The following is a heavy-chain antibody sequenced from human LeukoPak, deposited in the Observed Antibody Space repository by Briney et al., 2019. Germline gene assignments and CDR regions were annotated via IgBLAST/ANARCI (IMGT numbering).Heavy chain of an antibody. V-gene: IGHV4-39*01. J-gene: IGHJ6*02. CDR1: GGSISSSSYY. D-gene: IGHD6-19*01. CDR3: ATLFGDSSGQSHHYYYYYGMDV. Sequence: SETLSLTCTVSGGSISSSSYYWGWIRQPPGTGLEWIGSIYYSGSTYYNPSLKSRVTISVDTSKNQFSLSLSPVTAADTAVYHCATLFGDSSGQSHHYYYYYGMDVWGQGTTVTVSS. CDR2: IYYSGST.